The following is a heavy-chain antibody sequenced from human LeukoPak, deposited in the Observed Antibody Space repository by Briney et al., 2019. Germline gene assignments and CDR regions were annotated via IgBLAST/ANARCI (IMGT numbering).Heavy chain of an antibody. CDR3: ARGAVTDGYYYYYMDV. V-gene: IGHV4-59*11. CDR2: IYYSGST. J-gene: IGHJ6*03. CDR1: GGSISSHY. D-gene: IGHD1-14*01. Sequence: PSETLSLTCTVSGGSISSHYWSWIRQPPGKGLEWTGYIYYSGSTNYNPSLKSRVTISVDTSKNQFSLKLSSVTAADTAVYYCARGAVTDGYYYYYMDVWGKGTTVTVSS.